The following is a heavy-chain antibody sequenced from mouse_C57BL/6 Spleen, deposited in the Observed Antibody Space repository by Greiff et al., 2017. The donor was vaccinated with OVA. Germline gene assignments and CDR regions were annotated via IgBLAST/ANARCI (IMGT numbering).Heavy chain of an antibody. J-gene: IGHJ4*01. CDR1: GFTFTDYY. V-gene: IGHV7-3*01. Sequence: EVKLVESGGGLVQPGGSLSLSCAASGFTFTDYYMSWVRQPPGKALEWLGFIRNKANGYTTEYSASVKGRFTISRDNSQSILYLQMNALRAEDSATYYCARYRGVITPRAMDYWGQGTSVTVSS. CDR3: ARYRGVITPRAMDY. CDR2: IRNKANGYTT. D-gene: IGHD2-4*01.